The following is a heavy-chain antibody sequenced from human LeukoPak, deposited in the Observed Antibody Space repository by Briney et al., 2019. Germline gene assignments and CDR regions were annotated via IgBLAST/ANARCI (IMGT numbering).Heavy chain of an antibody. V-gene: IGHV1-2*02. J-gene: IGHJ6*02. CDR2: INPNSGGT. CDR3: ASSGGSGSYYNYYGMDV. D-gene: IGHD3-10*01. Sequence: ASVKVSCKASGYTFTGYYMHWVRQAPGQGLEWMGWINPNSGGTNYAQKFQGRVTMTRDTSISTACMELSRLRSDDTAVYYCASSGGSGSYYNYYGMDVWGQGTTVTVSS. CDR1: GYTFTGYY.